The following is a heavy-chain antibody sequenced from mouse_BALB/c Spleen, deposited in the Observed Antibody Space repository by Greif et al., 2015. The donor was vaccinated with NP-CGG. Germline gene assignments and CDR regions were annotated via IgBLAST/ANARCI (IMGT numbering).Heavy chain of an antibody. D-gene: IGHD1-1*01. J-gene: IGHJ4*01. CDR2: IDPYNGGT. CDR1: GYSFTGYN. CDR3: AREGRYYGAMDY. V-gene: IGHV1S135*01. Sequence: VQLKQSGPELGKPGASVKISCKASGYSFTGYNMYWVKQSHRKSLEWIGYIDPYNGGTSYNQKSKGKATLTVDKSSSTAYMHLNSLTSEDSAIYYCAREGRYYGAMDYWGQGTSVTVSS.